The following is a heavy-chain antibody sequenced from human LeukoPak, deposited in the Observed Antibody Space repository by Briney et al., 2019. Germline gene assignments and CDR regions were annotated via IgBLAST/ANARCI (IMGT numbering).Heavy chain of an antibody. Sequence: SETLSLTRTVPGGSITLYYWSSIRQPPGKGLEWIGRIYSTGSTNYSPSLKSRVTMSVDKSKNQFSLNLSSVTAADTAVYYCARGIADPYSFDSWGQGTLVTVSS. J-gene: IGHJ4*02. D-gene: IGHD6-13*01. CDR1: GGSITLYY. V-gene: IGHV4-4*07. CDR2: IYSTGST. CDR3: ARGIADPYSFDS.